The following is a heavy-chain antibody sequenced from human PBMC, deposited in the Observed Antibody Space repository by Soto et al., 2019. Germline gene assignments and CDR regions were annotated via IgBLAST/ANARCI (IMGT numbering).Heavy chain of an antibody. CDR1: GGSFSGYY. D-gene: IGHD2-15*01. Sequence: QVQLQQWGAGLLKPSETLSLTCAVYGGSFSGYYWSWIRQPPGKGLEWIGEINHSGSNTYNPSLKSRVTILVDTNKNQFSLKVTSVTAADTAVYYCVIRGLLPFDYWGQGMLVTVSS. J-gene: IGHJ4*02. CDR2: INHSGSN. V-gene: IGHV4-34*01. CDR3: VIRGLLPFDY.